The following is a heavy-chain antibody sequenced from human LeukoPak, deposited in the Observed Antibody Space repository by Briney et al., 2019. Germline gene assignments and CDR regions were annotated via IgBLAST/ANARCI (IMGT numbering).Heavy chain of an antibody. V-gene: IGHV3-74*01. CDR2: IKSDGSSI. CDR3: ARDPRTAFDI. CDR1: GFTVSSYW. J-gene: IGHJ3*02. Sequence: GGSLRLSCAASGFTVSSYWMHWVRQAPGKGLVWVSRIKSDGSSISYADSVKGRFTTSRDNAKNTLYLQMNSLRAEDTAVYYCARDPRTAFDIWGRGTMVTVSP.